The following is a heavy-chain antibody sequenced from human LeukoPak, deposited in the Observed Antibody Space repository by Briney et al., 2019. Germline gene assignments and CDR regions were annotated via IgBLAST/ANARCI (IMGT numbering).Heavy chain of an antibody. CDR1: GGTLSSYA. CDR2: ISAYNGNT. Sequence: ASVKVSCKASGGTLSSYALNWVRQAPGQGLEWMGWISAYNGNTNYAQKLQGRVTMTTDTSTSTAYMELRSLRSDDTAVYYCARESGRYSSFDYWGQGTLVTVSS. J-gene: IGHJ4*02. D-gene: IGHD1-26*01. V-gene: IGHV1-18*01. CDR3: ARESGRYSSFDY.